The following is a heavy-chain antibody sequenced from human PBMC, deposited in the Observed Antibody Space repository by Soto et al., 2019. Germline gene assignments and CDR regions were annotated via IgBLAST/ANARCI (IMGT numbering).Heavy chain of an antibody. Sequence: SETLSLTCTVSGGSISSYYWSWIRQPPGKGLEWIGYIYYSGSTNYNPSLKSRVTISVDTSKNQFSLKLSSVTAADTAVYYCARDQSYLEYSSSSEPMYYYYGMDVWGQGTTVTVSS. D-gene: IGHD6-6*01. CDR2: IYYSGST. CDR1: GGSISSYY. V-gene: IGHV4-59*01. J-gene: IGHJ6*02. CDR3: ARDQSYLEYSSSSEPMYYYYGMDV.